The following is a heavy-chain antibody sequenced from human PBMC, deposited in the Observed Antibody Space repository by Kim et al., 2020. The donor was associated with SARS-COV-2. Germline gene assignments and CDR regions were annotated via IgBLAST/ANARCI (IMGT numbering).Heavy chain of an antibody. V-gene: IGHV3-30*13. D-gene: IGHD3-10*01. J-gene: IGHJ4*02. CDR3: ARDSLGSGSYYFGY. Sequence: DSVKGRITISRHKAKNRRDLQMNSLRAEETAVYYCARDSLGSGSYYFGYWGQGTLVNVSS.